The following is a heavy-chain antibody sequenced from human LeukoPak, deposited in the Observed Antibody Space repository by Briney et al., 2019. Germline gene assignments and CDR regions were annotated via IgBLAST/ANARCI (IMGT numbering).Heavy chain of an antibody. Sequence: GGSMRLSCAASGFTCSIYGMHGGRQAPGEGLGVLAVIGNDAKTTYDADSVKGRFTISRDNSKNTLSLQMNSLRAEDTAVYYCTKEGLPSGSSWSAWFDPWGQGTLVTVSS. V-gene: IGHV3-30*18. CDR3: TKEGLPSGSSWSAWFDP. CDR2: IGNDAKTT. J-gene: IGHJ5*02. D-gene: IGHD3-10*01. CDR1: GFTCSIYG.